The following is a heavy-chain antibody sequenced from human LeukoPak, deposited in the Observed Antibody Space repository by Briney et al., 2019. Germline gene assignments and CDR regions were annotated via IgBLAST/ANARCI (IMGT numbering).Heavy chain of an antibody. V-gene: IGHV4-39*01. J-gene: IGHJ4*02. Sequence: PSETLSLTCTVSGGSISSSSYYWGWLRQPPGTGLEWIGSIYYSGSTYYNPSLKSRVTISVDTSKNQFSLKLSSVTAADTAVYYCARTRGMIVVVTPPDYWGQGTLVTVSS. CDR2: IYYSGST. CDR1: GGSISSSSYY. CDR3: ARTRGMIVVVTPPDY. D-gene: IGHD3-22*01.